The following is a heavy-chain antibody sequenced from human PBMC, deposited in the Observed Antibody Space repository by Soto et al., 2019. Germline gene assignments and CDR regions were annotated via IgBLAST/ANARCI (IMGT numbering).Heavy chain of an antibody. CDR1: GYTFTGYG. D-gene: IGHD2-21*01. CDR2: INVHNNNT. J-gene: IGHJ4*02. Sequence: ASVKVSCKASGYTFTGYGISWVRQAPGQGLEWMGWINVHNNNTSYESKIQGRVTLTTDTSTSTAYMELRSLRCDDTAVYYCARERDLYSAFFDYWGQGTPVTVSS. CDR3: ARERDLYSAFFDY. V-gene: IGHV1-18*01.